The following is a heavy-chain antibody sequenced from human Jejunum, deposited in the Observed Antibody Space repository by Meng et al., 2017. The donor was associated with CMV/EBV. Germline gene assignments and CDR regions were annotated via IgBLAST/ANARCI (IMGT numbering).Heavy chain of an antibody. CDR3: ARDRFFGDDGSGAYFHDY. D-gene: IGHD3-10*01. CDR1: FSSSD. V-gene: IGHV3-48*03. J-gene: IGHJ4*02. Sequence: FSSSDMNWVRQAPGKGLEWISYISSSGSPVYYADSVKGRFTISRDNAKKSLYLQMNSLRAEDTAIYYCARDRFFGDDGSGAYFHDYWGQETLVTVSS. CDR2: ISSSGSPV.